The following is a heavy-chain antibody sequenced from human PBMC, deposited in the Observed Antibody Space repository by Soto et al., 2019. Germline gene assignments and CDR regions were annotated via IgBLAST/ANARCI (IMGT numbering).Heavy chain of an antibody. CDR2: IYYSGST. Sequence: SETLSLTCTVSGGSISSYYWSWIRQPPGKGLEWIGYIYYSGSTNYNPSLKSRVTISVDTSKNQFSLKLSSVTAADTAVYYCARNSQYYDFWSGYYSLYYYYYGMDGWGQGTTVTVSS. V-gene: IGHV4-59*01. CDR3: ARNSQYYDFWSGYYSLYYYYYGMDG. J-gene: IGHJ6*02. CDR1: GGSISSYY. D-gene: IGHD3-3*01.